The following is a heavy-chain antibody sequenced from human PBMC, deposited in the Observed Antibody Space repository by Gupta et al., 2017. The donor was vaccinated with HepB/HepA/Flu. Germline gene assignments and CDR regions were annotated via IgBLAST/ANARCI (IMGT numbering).Heavy chain of an antibody. CDR3: AKDLHFWSAMDV. J-gene: IGHJ6*03. CDR1: GFTFGGDA. D-gene: IGHD3-3*02. V-gene: IGHV3-23*01. Sequence: EVQLLESGGGLVQPGGSLRLSCAVSGFTFGGDAMSWVRQAPGKGLEWVSGIGSDLRTHYADSVRGRFTISRDISKNTVYLQMNSLRAEDTAVYYCAKDLHFWSAMDVWGELTTVTVSS. CDR2: IGSDLRT.